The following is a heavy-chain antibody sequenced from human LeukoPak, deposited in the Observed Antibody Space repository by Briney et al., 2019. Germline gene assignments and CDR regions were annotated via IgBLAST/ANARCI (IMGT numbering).Heavy chain of an antibody. CDR3: ARDSPMEVVAAWGNYWFDP. Sequence: SQTLSLTCTVSGGSISSGSYYWSWIRQPAGKGLEWIGRIYTSGSTNYNPSLKSRVTISVDTSKNQFSLKLSSVTAADTAVYYCARDSPMEVVAAWGNYWFDPWGQGALVTVSS. CDR2: IYTSGST. CDR1: GGSISSGSYY. V-gene: IGHV4-61*02. D-gene: IGHD2-15*01. J-gene: IGHJ5*02.